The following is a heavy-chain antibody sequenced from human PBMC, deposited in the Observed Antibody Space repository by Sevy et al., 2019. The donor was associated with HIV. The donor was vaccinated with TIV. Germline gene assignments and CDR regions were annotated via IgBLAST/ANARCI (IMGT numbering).Heavy chain of an antibody. V-gene: IGHV2-5*02. CDR1: GFSLSTSGVS. Sequence: SGPTLVNPTQTLTLTCTVSGFSLSTSGVSVGWIRQPPGKALEWLALVYWDDDNRYSPSLRSRLTITRDTSKNHVVLKMAHMDPVDTGKYFCARRMAVVKGAFDIWGPGKLVTVSS. D-gene: IGHD2-21*01. CDR2: VYWDDDN. CDR3: ARRMAVVKGAFDI. J-gene: IGHJ3*02.